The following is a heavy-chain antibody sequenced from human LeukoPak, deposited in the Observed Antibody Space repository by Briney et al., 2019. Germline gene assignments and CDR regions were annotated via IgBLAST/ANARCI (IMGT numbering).Heavy chain of an antibody. Sequence: PSETLSLTCAVYGGSFSGYYWSWIRQPPGKGLEWIGEINHSGSTNYNPSLKGRVTISVDTSKYQFSLKLSSVTAADTAVYYCARLFPLMVRGVSDAFDIWGQGTMVTVSS. V-gene: IGHV4-34*01. CDR3: ARLFPLMVRGVSDAFDI. J-gene: IGHJ3*02. CDR2: INHSGST. D-gene: IGHD3-10*01. CDR1: GGSFSGYY.